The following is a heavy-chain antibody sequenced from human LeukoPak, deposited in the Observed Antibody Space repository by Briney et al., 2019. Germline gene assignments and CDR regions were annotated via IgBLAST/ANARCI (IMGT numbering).Heavy chain of an antibody. CDR3: ARGSRFMVRGVTAFDY. Sequence: PSETLSLTCTVSGGSISSYYWSWIRQPAGKGLEWIGRIYTSGSTNYNPSLKSRVSMSVDTSKNQFSLKLSSVTAADAAVYYCARGSRFMVRGVTAFDYWGQGTLVTVSS. D-gene: IGHD3-10*01. J-gene: IGHJ4*02. CDR2: IYTSGST. V-gene: IGHV4-4*07. CDR1: GGSISSYY.